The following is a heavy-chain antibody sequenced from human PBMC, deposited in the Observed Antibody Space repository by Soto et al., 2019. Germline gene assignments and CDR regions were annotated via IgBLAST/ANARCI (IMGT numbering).Heavy chain of an antibody. D-gene: IGHD3-16*02. Sequence: ASVKVFCKASGGTFSSYAISWVRQAPGQGLEWMGGIIPIFGTANYAQKFQGRVTITADESTSTAYMELSSLRSEDTAVYYRVRDFGSGYDYVWGSYRFSGFDYWGQGTLVTVSS. CDR2: IIPIFGTA. CDR3: VRDFGSGYDYVWGSYRFSGFDY. CDR1: GGTFSSYA. J-gene: IGHJ4*02. V-gene: IGHV1-69*13.